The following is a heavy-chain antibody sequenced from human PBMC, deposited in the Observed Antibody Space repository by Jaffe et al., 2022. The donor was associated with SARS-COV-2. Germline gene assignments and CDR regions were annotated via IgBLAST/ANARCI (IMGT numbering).Heavy chain of an antibody. CDR1: DDSISSSDYY. Sequence: QLQLQESGPGLVKPSETLSLTCTVSDDSISSSDYYWGWIRQPPGKGLEWIGTIFYTGSTHYNPSLKSRVTISVDTSKNHFSLKLNSVTAADTAVYYCARHPNIRYLEWFFNYWGQGTLVTVSS. CDR3: ARHPNIRYLEWFFNY. CDR2: IFYTGST. D-gene: IGHD3-3*01. J-gene: IGHJ4*02. V-gene: IGHV4-39*01.